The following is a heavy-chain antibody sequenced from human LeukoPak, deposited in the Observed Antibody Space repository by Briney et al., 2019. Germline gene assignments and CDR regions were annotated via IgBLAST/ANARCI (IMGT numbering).Heavy chain of an antibody. Sequence: SETLSLTCTVSGGSINGYFCTWLRQSAGAGLECIGRIHTSGTTYYNPSLKSRVSMSVDTSNNKFSLRLNSVTAADTAVYYCARDPAGHGRYFDYWGQGALVAVSS. J-gene: IGHJ4*02. CDR1: GGSINGYF. D-gene: IGHD1-14*01. V-gene: IGHV4-4*07. CDR3: ARDPAGHGRYFDY. CDR2: IHTSGTT.